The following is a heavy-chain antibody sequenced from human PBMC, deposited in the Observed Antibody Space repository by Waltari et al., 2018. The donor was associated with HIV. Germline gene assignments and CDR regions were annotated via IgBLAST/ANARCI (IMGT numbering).Heavy chain of an antibody. D-gene: IGHD4-4*01. CDR3: ARDQDYMGRLSYFDL. J-gene: IGHJ2*01. CDR1: GFSMSTYG. V-gene: IGHV3-33*01. Sequence: QVQLVESGGGVVQPGRSLRLSCAASGFSMSTYGMHWVRQAPGKGLEWVALIGFDGRKEYYSDSVKGRLIISRDNSKSTLYLQMNSLRVEDTAVYFCARDQDYMGRLSYFDLWGRGTLVTVSS. CDR2: IGFDGRKE.